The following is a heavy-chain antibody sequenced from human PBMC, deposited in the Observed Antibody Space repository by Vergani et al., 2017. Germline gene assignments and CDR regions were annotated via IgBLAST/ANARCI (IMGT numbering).Heavy chain of an antibody. CDR1: GYTFTGYY. CDR3: ARGVGVFRLVVPAARDRAGKYYMDV. CDR2: INPNSGGT. J-gene: IGHJ6*03. D-gene: IGHD2-2*01. V-gene: IGHV1-2*06. Sequence: QVQLVQSGAEVKKPGASVKVSCKASGYTFTGYYMHWVRQAPGQGLEWMGRINPNSGGTNYAQKFQGRVTMTRDTSISPAYMEMSRLRSDDTAVYYCARGVGVFRLVVPAARDRAGKYYMDVWGKGTTVTVSS.